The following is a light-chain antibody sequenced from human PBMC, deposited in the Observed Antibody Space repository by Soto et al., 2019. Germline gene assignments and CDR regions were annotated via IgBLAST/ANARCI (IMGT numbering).Light chain of an antibody. Sequence: QSALTQPASVSGSPGQASTIPCTGTSGDVGGYNLVSWYQQHPGKAPKLMIYEVTERPSGVSTRFSGSKSGNTASLTISGLQPDDEADYYCFSYAGNSEVFGTGTKLTVL. J-gene: IGLJ1*01. CDR1: SGDVGGYNL. CDR2: EVT. CDR3: FSYAGNSEV. V-gene: IGLV2-23*02.